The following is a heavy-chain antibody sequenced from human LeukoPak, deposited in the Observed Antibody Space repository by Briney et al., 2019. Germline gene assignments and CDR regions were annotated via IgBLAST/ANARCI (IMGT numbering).Heavy chain of an antibody. CDR3: ARVAAAGDDY. D-gene: IGHD6-13*01. Sequence: GGSLRLSCAASGFTFSSYSMNWVRQAPGKGLEWVSSISSSSSYIYYADSVKGRFTISRDNSKNTLYLQMNSLRAEDTAVYYCARVAAAGDDYWGQGTLVTVSS. CDR1: GFTFSSYS. V-gene: IGHV3-21*01. CDR2: ISSSSSYI. J-gene: IGHJ4*02.